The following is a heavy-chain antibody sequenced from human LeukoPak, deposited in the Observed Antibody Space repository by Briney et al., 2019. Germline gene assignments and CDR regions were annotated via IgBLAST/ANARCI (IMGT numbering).Heavy chain of an antibody. Sequence: PGGSLRLSCAASGFAFSTYWMSWVRQAPGKGLEWVSSISTSSSFIFYADSLRGRFTISRDNAKNSLYLQINSLRAEDTAVYYCARDRGRGFCSGGSCPTPDFDSWGQGTLVTVSS. J-gene: IGHJ4*02. D-gene: IGHD2-15*01. CDR2: ISTSSSFI. CDR1: GFAFSTYW. CDR3: ARDRGRGFCSGGSCPTPDFDS. V-gene: IGHV3-21*01.